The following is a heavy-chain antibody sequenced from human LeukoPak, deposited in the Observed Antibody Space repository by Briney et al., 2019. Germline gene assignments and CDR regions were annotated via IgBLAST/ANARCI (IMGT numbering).Heavy chain of an antibody. CDR2: IIPIFGTA. CDR3: PRGVLNYYDSSGYLDY. V-gene: IGHV1-69*13. CDR1: GGTFSSYA. Sequence: SVKVSCKASGGTFSSYAISWVRQAPGQGLEWMGGIIPIFGTANYAQKFQGRVTITADESTSTAYMELSSLRSEDTAVYYCPRGVLNYYDSSGYLDYWGQGTLVTVSS. J-gene: IGHJ4*02. D-gene: IGHD3-22*01.